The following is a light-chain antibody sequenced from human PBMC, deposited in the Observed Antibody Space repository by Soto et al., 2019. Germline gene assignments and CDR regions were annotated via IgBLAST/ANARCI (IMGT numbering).Light chain of an antibody. Sequence: QSALTQPASVSGSPGQSITISCTGTSSDVGGYNYVSWYQQHPRKAPKLMIYEVSNRPSGVSNRFSGSKSGNTASLTISGLQAEDEADYYCSSYTGSTTLALVFGGGTKLTVL. J-gene: IGLJ2*01. CDR2: EVS. CDR1: SSDVGGYNY. CDR3: SSYTGSTTLALV. V-gene: IGLV2-14*01.